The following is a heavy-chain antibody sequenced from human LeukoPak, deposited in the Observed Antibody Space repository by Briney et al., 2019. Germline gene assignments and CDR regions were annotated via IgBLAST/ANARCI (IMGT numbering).Heavy chain of an antibody. V-gene: IGHV1-2*02. D-gene: IGHD3-3*01. Sequence: GASVKVSCKASGYTFTGYYMHWVRQAPGQGLEWMGWINPNSGGTNYAQKFQGRVTMTRDTSISTAYMELSRLRSDDTAVYYCARDLKDFWSGYYAWNPNGSWFDPWGQGTLVTVSS. CDR2: INPNSGGT. CDR3: ARDLKDFWSGYYAWNPNGSWFDP. CDR1: GYTFTGYY. J-gene: IGHJ5*02.